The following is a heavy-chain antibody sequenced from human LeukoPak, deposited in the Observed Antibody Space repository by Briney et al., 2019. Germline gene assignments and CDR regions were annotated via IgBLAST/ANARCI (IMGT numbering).Heavy chain of an antibody. V-gene: IGHV3-23*01. CDR1: GFIFSSYA. J-gene: IGHJ3*02. CDR2: ISGSGGST. Sequence: GGSLRLSCGASGFIFSSYAMSWVRQAPGKGLEWVSSISGSGGSTYFADSMKGRFTISRDNSKNTLYLQMNSLSAEDTAVYYCAKGGLGTKLAGAFDIWGQGTVVTVSS. CDR3: AKGGLGTKLAGAFDI. D-gene: IGHD7-27*01.